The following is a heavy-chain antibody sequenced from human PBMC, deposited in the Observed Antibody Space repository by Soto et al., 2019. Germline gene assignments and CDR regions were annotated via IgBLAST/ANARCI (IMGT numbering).Heavy chain of an antibody. D-gene: IGHD2-2*01. CDR3: AKKSLVVVPAAISGYFDY. CDR1: GFIFENFG. CDR2: ISGSGFKK. Sequence: PGGSLRLSCAASGFIFENFGMSWVRQAPGKGLEWISSISGSGFKKYYADSVKGRFTISRDNSKNTLYLQMNSLRAEDTAVYYCAKKSLVVVPAAISGYFDYWGQGTLVTVSS. V-gene: IGHV3-23*01. J-gene: IGHJ4*02.